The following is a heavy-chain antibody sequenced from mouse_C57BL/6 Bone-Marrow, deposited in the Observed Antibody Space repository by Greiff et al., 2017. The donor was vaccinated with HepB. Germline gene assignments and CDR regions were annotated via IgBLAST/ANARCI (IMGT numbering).Heavy chain of an antibody. V-gene: IGHV5-4*01. J-gene: IGHJ2*01. D-gene: IGHD1-1*01. CDR2: ISDGGSYT. Sequence: EVMLVESGGGLVKPGGSLKLSCAASGFTFSSYAMSWVRQTPEKRLEWVATISDGGSYTYYPDNVKGRFTISRDNAKNNLYLQMSHLKSEDTAMYYCAREGGSVFDYWGQGTTLPVSA. CDR1: GFTFSSYA. CDR3: AREGGSVFDY.